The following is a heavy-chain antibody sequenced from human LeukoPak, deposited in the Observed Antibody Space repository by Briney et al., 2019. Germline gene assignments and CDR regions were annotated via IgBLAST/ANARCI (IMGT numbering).Heavy chain of an antibody. CDR1: GFTFSSYW. CDR2: IKQDGSEK. CDR3: RTGYSYGLH. V-gene: IGHV3-7*01. J-gene: IGHJ4*02. D-gene: IGHD5-18*01. Sequence: GGSLRLSCAASGFTFSSYWMSRVRQAPGKGLEWVANIKQDGSEKYYVDSVKGRFTISRDNAKNSLYLQMNSLRAEDTAVYYCRTGYSYGLHWGQGTLVTVSS.